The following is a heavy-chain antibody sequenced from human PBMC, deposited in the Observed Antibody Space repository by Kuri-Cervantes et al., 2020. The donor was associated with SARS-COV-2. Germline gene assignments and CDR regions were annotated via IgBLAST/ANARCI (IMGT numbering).Heavy chain of an antibody. CDR1: GGTFGSYG. J-gene: IGHJ4*02. CDR3: ASLGDAGDLSPPFDY. Sequence: SVKVSCKASGGTFGSYGFSWVRQAPGQGLEWMGGIIPIFGTANYAQKFQGRVTITADESTSTAYMELSSLRSEDTAVYYCASLGDAGDLSPPFDYWGQGTLVTVSS. V-gene: IGHV1-69*13. CDR2: IIPIFGTA. D-gene: IGHD3-16*01.